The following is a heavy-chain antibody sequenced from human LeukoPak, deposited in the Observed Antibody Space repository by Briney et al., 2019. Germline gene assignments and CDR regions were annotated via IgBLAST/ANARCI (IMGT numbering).Heavy chain of an antibody. CDR3: AKVGQLVRQDLHYFDY. V-gene: IGHV3-30*18. J-gene: IGHJ4*02. Sequence: GGSLRLSCAASGFTFSSYGMHWVRQAPGKGLEWVAVISYDGSNKYYANSVKGRFTISRDNSKNTLYLQMNSLRAEDTAVYYCAKVGQLVRQDLHYFDYWGQGTLVTVSS. D-gene: IGHD6-6*01. CDR1: GFTFSSYG. CDR2: ISYDGSNK.